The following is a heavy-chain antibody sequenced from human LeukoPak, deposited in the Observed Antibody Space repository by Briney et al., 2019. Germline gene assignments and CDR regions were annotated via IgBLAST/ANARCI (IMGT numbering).Heavy chain of an antibody. D-gene: IGHD2-15*01. J-gene: IGHJ1*01. CDR2: ISYDGSNT. CDR1: GFTFSSYG. CDR3: AKDLSGGSFKSLGFHH. V-gene: IGHV3-30*18. Sequence: GRSLRLSCAASGFTFSSYGMHWVRQAPGKGLEWVAVISYDGSNTYYADSVKGRFTISRDNSKNTLDLQMNSLRAEDTAVYYCAKDLSGGSFKSLGFHHWGQGTLVTVSS.